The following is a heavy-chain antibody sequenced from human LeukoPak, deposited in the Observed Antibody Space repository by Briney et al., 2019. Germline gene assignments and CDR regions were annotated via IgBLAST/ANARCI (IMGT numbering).Heavy chain of an antibody. CDR2: ISYDGSHE. CDR1: GFTFSSYG. CDR3: AKGVAFDY. J-gene: IGHJ4*02. Sequence: PGRSLRLSCAASGFTFSSYGIHWVRQAPGKGLEWVAVISYDGSHEYYADPVKGRFTISRDNSKNTLYLQMNDLRAEDTAVYYCAKGVAFDYWGQGTLVTVSS. D-gene: IGHD5-12*01. V-gene: IGHV3-30*18.